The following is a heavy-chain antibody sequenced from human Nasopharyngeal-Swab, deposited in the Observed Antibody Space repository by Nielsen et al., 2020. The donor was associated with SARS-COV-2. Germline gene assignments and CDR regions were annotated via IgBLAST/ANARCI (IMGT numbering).Heavy chain of an antibody. V-gene: IGHV4-39*07. J-gene: IGHJ4*02. Sequence: GSLRLSCTVSGGSISSSSYYWGWIRQPPGKGLEWIGEINHSGSTNYNPSLKSRVTISVDTSKNQFSLKLSSVTAADTAVYYCARGDGIAVAGTRNPHFDYWGQGTLVTVSS. D-gene: IGHD6-19*01. CDR3: ARGDGIAVAGTRNPHFDY. CDR2: INHSGST. CDR1: GGSISSSSYY.